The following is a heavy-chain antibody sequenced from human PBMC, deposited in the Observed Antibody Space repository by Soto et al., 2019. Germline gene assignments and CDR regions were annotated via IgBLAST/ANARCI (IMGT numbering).Heavy chain of an antibody. CDR1: GFTFSSYA. Sequence: GGSLRLSCAASGFTFSSYAMSWVRQAPGKGLEWVSAISGSSGSTYYADSVKGRFTISRDNSKNTLYLQMNSLRAEDTAVYYCAKEDQRITMVRFPRVSFDIWGQGTMVTVSS. CDR2: ISGSSGST. D-gene: IGHD3-10*01. V-gene: IGHV3-23*01. CDR3: AKEDQRITMVRFPRVSFDI. J-gene: IGHJ3*02.